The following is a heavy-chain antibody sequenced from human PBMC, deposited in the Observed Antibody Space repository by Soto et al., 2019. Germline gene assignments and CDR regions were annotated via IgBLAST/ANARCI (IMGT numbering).Heavy chain of an antibody. D-gene: IGHD4-17*01. J-gene: IGHJ6*02. Sequence: PSETLSLTCTVSGGSISSSSCYWGWIRHPPGKGLEWIGSIYYSGSTYYNPSLKSRVTISVDTSKNQFSLKLSSVTAADTAVYYCARDTVTTWYYYYGMDVWGQGTTVTVSS. V-gene: IGHV4-39*02. CDR2: IYYSGST. CDR1: GGSISSSSCY. CDR3: ARDTVTTWYYYYGMDV.